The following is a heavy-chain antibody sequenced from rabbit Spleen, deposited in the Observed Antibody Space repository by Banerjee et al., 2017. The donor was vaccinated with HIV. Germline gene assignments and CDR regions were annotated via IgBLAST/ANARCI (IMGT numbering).Heavy chain of an antibody. D-gene: IGHD3-1*01. J-gene: IGHJ4*01. Sequence: QEQLEESGGDLVKPEGSLTLTCTASGFSFSSGYYMCWVRQAPGKGLEWIGCIGTGSGNTFFASWAKGRLTISKASSTTVTLKMTSLTAADTATYFCARGGPAGGDGCPLWGQGTLVTVS. CDR2: IGTGSGNT. CDR3: ARGGPAGGDGCPL. V-gene: IGHV1S45*01. CDR1: GFSFSSGYY.